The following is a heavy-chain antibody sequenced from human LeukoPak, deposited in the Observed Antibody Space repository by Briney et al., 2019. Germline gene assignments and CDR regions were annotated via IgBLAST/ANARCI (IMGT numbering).Heavy chain of an antibody. CDR3: SRSAYYDGSGNYYDY. J-gene: IGHJ4*02. V-gene: IGHV3-74*01. CDR2: ISDGGSTT. CDR1: GFTFSSYW. D-gene: IGHD3-22*01. Sequence: GGSLRLSCAASGFTFSSYWMHWVRQAAGKGLVWVSRISDGGSTTTYADSVKGRFTNSRDNAKNTLYLQMNGLRAEDTAVYYCSRSAYYDGSGNYYDYWGQGTLVTVSS.